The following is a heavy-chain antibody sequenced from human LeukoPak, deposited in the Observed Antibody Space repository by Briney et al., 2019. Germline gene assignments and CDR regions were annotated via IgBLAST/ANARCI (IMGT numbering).Heavy chain of an antibody. V-gene: IGHV4-61*01. CDR2: IYNSGST. CDR1: GGSVSSDNYY. CDR3: ARGRFSSSWYIFDP. Sequence: PWETLSLTCTVTGGSVSSDNYYWSWIRQPPGKGLEWIGYIYNSGSTNYSPSLKTRVTMSADTSKNQLSLKLSAVTAADTAVYYCARGRFSSSWYIFDPWGQGALVTVSS. J-gene: IGHJ5*02. D-gene: IGHD6-13*01.